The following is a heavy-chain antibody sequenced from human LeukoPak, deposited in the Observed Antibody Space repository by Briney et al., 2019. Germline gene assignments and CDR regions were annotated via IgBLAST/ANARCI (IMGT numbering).Heavy chain of an antibody. CDR3: AKDLDIVVVPAAMYAFDI. J-gene: IGHJ3*02. CDR1: GFTFSSYA. V-gene: IGHV3-23*01. Sequence: GGSLRLSCAASGFTFSSYAMSWVRQAPAKGLEWVSAISGSGGSTYYADSVKGRFTISRDNSKNTLYLQMNSLRAEDTAVYYCAKDLDIVVVPAAMYAFDIWGQGTMVTVSS. D-gene: IGHD2-2*01. CDR2: ISGSGGST.